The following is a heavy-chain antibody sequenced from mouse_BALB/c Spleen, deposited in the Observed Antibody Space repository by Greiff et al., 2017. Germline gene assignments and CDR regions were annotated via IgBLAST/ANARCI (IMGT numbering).Heavy chain of an antibody. J-gene: IGHJ4*01. CDR1: GFNIKDTY. CDR3: ARDRVTTPDAMDY. V-gene: IGHV14-3*02. Sequence: EVQGVESGAELVKPGASVKLSCTASGFNIKDTYMHWVKQRPEQGLEWIGRIDPANGNTKYDPKFQGKATITADTSSNTAYLQLSSLTSEDTAVYYCARDRVTTPDAMDYWGQGTSVTVSS. CDR2: IDPANGNT. D-gene: IGHD3-1*01.